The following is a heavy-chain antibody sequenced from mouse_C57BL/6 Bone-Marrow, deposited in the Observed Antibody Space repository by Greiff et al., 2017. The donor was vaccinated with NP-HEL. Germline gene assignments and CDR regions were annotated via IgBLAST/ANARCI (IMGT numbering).Heavy chain of an antibody. CDR1: GYTFTDYY. Sequence: EVQLQQSGPELVKPGASVKISCKASGYTFTDYYMNWVKQSHGKSLEWIGDINPNNGGTSYNQKFKGKATLTVDKSSSTAYMELRSLTSEDSAVYYCAPNPLRFAYWGQGTLVTVSA. CDR2: INPNNGGT. J-gene: IGHJ3*01. CDR3: APNPLRFAY. V-gene: IGHV1-26*01.